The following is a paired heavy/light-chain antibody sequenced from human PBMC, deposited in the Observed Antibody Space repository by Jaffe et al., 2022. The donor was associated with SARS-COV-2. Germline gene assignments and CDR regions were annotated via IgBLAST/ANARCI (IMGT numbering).Light chain of an antibody. J-gene: IGLJ2*01. CDR3: CSYAGSSTVI. CDR1: SSDVGNYNL. Sequence: QSALTQPASVSGSPGQSITISCTGTSSDVGNYNLVSWYQQHPGKAPKLMIYEVNRRPSGVSDRFSGSKSGNTASLTISGLQAEDEADYYCCSYAGSSTVIFGGGTKLTVL. CDR2: EVN. V-gene: IGLV2-23*02.
Heavy chain of an antibody. J-gene: IGHJ4*02. V-gene: IGHV3-66*02. CDR3: TRDGNHYAHFGF. D-gene: IGHD2-2*01. Sequence: EVQLVESGGGLVQPGGSLRLSCAGSGFTVNDNYMSWVRQAPGKGLERVSIIYSGGSTYYADSVKGRFTISRDNSRNTLYLQMNSLRAEDTAVYYCTRDGNHYAHFGFWGQGTLVTVSS. CDR1: GFTVNDNY. CDR2: IYSGGST.